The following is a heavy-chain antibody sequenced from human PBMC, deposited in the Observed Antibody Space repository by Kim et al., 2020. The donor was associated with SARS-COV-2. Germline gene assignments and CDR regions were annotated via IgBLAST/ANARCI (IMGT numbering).Heavy chain of an antibody. V-gene: IGHV3-23*01. CDR3: AKVRTPITMIVVVLDY. J-gene: IGHJ4*02. CDR2: ISGSGGST. D-gene: IGHD3-22*01. Sequence: GGSLRLSCAASGFTFSSYAMSWVRQAPGKGLEWVSAISGSGGSTYYADSVKGRFTISRDNSKNTLYLQMNSLRAEDTAVYYCAKVRTPITMIVVVLDYWGQGTLVTVSS. CDR1: GFTFSSYA.